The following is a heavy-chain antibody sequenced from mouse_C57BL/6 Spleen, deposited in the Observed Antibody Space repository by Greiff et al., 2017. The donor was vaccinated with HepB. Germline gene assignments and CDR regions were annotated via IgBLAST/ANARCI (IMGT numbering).Heavy chain of an antibody. D-gene: IGHD2-4*01. J-gene: IGHJ4*01. V-gene: IGHV1-54*01. CDR3: ARGDYPYAMDY. CDR2: INPGSGGT. CDR1: GNAFTNYL. Sequence: VQLQQSGAELVRPGTSVKVSCKASGNAFTNYLIEWVKQRPGQGLEWIGVINPGSGGTNYNEKFKGKATLTADKSSSTAYMQLSSLTSEDSAVYFCARGDYPYAMDYWGQGTSVTVSS.